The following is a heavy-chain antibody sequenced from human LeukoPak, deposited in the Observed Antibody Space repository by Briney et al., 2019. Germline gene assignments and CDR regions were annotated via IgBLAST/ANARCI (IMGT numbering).Heavy chain of an antibody. V-gene: IGHV4-39*07. CDR1: GGSISSSSYY. D-gene: IGHD3-10*01. J-gene: IGHJ4*02. CDR3: AREVWFGELLRYFDY. CDR2: IYHSGST. Sequence: SETLSLTCTVSGGSISSSSYYWSWIRQPPGKGLEWIGEIYHSGSTNYIPSFKSRVTLSVDKSKNQCSLKLSSVTAADTAIYYCAREVWFGELLRYFDYWGQGTLVTVSS.